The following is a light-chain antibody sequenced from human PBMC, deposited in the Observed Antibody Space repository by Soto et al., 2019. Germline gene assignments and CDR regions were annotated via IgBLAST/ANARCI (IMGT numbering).Light chain of an antibody. V-gene: IGKV1-39*01. CDR2: AAS. CDR1: RTIRTY. Sequence: DIQMTQSPSSLSASVGDRVTITCRASRTIRTYLNWYQQKPGRAPKLLIYAASSLQGGVPSRFSGSGSGTDFTLTISSLQPEDFATYYCQQSYSTYTFGPGTKVDIK. CDR3: QQSYSTYT. J-gene: IGKJ3*01.